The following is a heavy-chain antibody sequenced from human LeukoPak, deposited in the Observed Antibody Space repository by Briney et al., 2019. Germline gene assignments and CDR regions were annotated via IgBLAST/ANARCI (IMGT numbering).Heavy chain of an antibody. CDR1: GLTFSNAW. CDR3: ARALYYYDSSGYYQNWFDP. D-gene: IGHD3-22*01. Sequence: QTGGSLRLSCAASGLTFSNAWMNWIRQAPGKGLEWVSAISGSGGSTYYADSVKGRFTISRDNSKNTLYLQMNSLRAEDTAVYYCARALYYYDSSGYYQNWFDPWGQGTLVTVSS. V-gene: IGHV3-23*01. J-gene: IGHJ5*02. CDR2: ISGSGGST.